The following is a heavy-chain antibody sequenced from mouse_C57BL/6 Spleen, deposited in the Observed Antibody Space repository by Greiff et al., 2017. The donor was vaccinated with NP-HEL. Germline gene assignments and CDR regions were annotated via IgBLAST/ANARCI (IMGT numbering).Heavy chain of an antibody. Sequence: EVQGVESGGDLVKPGGSLKLSCAASGFTFSSYGMSWVRQTPDKRLEWVATISSGGSYTYYPDSVKGRFTISRDNAKNTLYLQMSSQKSEDTAMYYCARPGYGSSWFAYWGQGTLVTVSA. CDR3: ARPGYGSSWFAY. D-gene: IGHD1-1*01. J-gene: IGHJ3*01. V-gene: IGHV5-6*01. CDR1: GFTFSSYG. CDR2: ISSGGSYT.